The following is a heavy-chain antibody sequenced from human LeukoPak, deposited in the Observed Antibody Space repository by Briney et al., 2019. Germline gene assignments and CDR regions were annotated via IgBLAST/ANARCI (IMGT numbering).Heavy chain of an antibody. D-gene: IGHD6-19*01. Sequence: SETLSLTCAVYGGSFSGYYWSWIRQPPGKGLEWIGEINHSGSTNYNPSLKSRVTISVDTSKNQFSLKLSSVTAADTAVYYCASRAVAGTXPDFDXWGQGTLVTVSS. CDR3: ASRAVAGTXPDFDX. CDR2: INHSGST. V-gene: IGHV4-34*01. J-gene: IGHJ4*02. CDR1: GGSFSGYY.